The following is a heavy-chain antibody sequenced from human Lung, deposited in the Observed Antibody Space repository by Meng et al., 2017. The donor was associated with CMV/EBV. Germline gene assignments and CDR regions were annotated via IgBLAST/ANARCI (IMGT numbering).Heavy chain of an antibody. CDR1: GLTVSSNY. V-gene: IGHV3-53*01. D-gene: IGHD2-2*01. Sequence: SCAASGLTVSSNYMSWVRQAPGKGLEWVSVIYSGGSTYYADSVKGRFTISRDNSKNTLYLQMNSLRAEDTAVYYCARNNCSSTSCYSLYYYGMDVXGQGXTVTVSS. CDR2: IYSGGST. CDR3: ARNNCSSTSCYSLYYYGMDV. J-gene: IGHJ6*02.